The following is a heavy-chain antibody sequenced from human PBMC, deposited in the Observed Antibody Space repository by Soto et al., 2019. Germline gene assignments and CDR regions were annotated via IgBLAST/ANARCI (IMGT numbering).Heavy chain of an antibody. V-gene: IGHV1-58*01. CDR1: GFTFTSSA. CDR3: AADLGYEVYYYYSMDV. Sequence: GASVKVSCKASGFTFTSSAVQWVRQARGQRLEWIGWIVVGSGNTNYAQKFQERVTITRDMSTSTAYMELSSLRSEDTAVYYCAADLGYEVYYYYSMDVWGQGTTVTVSS. D-gene: IGHD5-12*01. CDR2: IVVGSGNT. J-gene: IGHJ6*02.